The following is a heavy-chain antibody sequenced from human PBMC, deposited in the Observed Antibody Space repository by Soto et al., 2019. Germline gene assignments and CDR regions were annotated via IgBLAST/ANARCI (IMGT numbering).Heavy chain of an antibody. J-gene: IGHJ4*02. D-gene: IGHD3-10*01. V-gene: IGHV3-48*01. CDR2: ISSSSSTI. Sequence: EVQLVESGGGLVQPGGSLRLSCTASGFTFSTYSMNWVRQAPGKGLEWVSYISSSSSTIYYADSVKGRFNISRDNAKNSLYLQMSSLRAEDTAVYYCVNSGFDYWGQGTLVTVSS. CDR3: VNSGFDY. CDR1: GFTFSTYS.